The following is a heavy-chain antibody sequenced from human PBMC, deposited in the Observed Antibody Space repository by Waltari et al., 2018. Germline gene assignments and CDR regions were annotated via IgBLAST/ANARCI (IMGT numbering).Heavy chain of an antibody. CDR2: IKPDGGEK. CDR3: ARFGVEAGLDG. Sequence: EVQLVVSGGGLVRPGGSLRLSCAASGFTFSSDWMSWVRQAPGKGREFVANIKPDGGEKVYADSVKGRFTISRDNARNSLYLQMTSLRVEDTAVYYCARFGVEAGLDGWGQGTLVTVSS. CDR1: GFTFSSDW. D-gene: IGHD3-3*01. V-gene: IGHV3-7*01. J-gene: IGHJ4*02.